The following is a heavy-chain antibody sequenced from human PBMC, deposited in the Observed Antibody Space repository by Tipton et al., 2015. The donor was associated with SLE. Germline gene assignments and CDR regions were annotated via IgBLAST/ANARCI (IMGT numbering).Heavy chain of an antibody. Sequence: TLSLTCTVSGGSFSNYHWIWIRQPPGKGLEWIGYISYDGSANSNPSLKSRVTISRDTSKNQFSLRLSSVTAADTAVYYCATQGYYDSSFDYWGQGTLVTVSS. V-gene: IGHV4-59*01. CDR3: ATQGYYDSSFDY. CDR2: ISYDGSA. J-gene: IGHJ4*02. D-gene: IGHD3-16*01. CDR1: GGSFSNYH.